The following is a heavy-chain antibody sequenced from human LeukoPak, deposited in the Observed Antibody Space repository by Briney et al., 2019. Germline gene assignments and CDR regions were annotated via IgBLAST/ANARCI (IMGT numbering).Heavy chain of an antibody. CDR2: ISGSGGST. CDR3: AKWRGTSWPKGDWFDP. J-gene: IGHJ5*02. CDR1: GFTFSSYA. D-gene: IGHD6-13*01. V-gene: IGHV3-23*01. Sequence: GGSLRLSCAASGFTFSSYAMSWVRQAPGKGLEWVSAISGSGGSTYYADSVKGRFTISRDNSKNTLYLQMNSLSAEDTAVYYCAKWRGTSWPKGDWFDPWGQGTLVTVSS.